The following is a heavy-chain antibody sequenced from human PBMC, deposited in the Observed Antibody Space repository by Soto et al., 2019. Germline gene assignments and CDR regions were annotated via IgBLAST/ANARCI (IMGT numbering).Heavy chain of an antibody. CDR3: AREAGTTFDP. V-gene: IGHV1-69*13. CDR2: IIPIFGTA. D-gene: IGHD1-7*01. CDR1: GGTFSSYA. Sequence: ASVKVSCKASGGTFSSYASSWVRQAPGQGLEWMGGIIPIFGTANYAQKFQGRVTITADESTSTAYMELSSLRSEDTAVYYCAREAGTTFDPWGQGTLVTVSS. J-gene: IGHJ5*02.